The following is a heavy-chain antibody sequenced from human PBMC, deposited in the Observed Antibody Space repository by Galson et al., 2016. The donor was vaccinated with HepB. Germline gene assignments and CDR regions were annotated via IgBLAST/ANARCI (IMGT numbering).Heavy chain of an antibody. J-gene: IGHJ6*02. CDR1: GYTFISYG. CDR3: ARGGDGYLVGYSYGRYV. CDR2: ISAYNGNT. D-gene: IGHD2-21*02. Sequence: SVKVSCKASGYTFISYGINWVRQAPGQGLEWMGWISAYNGNTNYAEKVQGRVTMTTDTSTSTAYMELRSLRSDDTAVYYCARGGDGYLVGYSYGRYVWGQGTTVTVSS. V-gene: IGHV1-18*04.